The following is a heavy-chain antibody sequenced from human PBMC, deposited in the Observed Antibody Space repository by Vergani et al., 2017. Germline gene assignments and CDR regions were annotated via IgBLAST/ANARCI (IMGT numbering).Heavy chain of an antibody. Sequence: EVQLLESGGGLVQPGRSLRLSCSGSGFTLGDYAMTWVRQAPGKGLEWVAFIWSKPYGGTTEYAASVKGRFTISRDESKSTIYLDMNSLRIEDTATYYCSTYNVGASFSWGPGTRVTVSS. V-gene: IGHV3-49*04. J-gene: IGHJ4*02. CDR2: IWSKPYGGTT. CDR1: GFTLGDYA. D-gene: IGHD5-24*01. CDR3: STYNVGASFS.